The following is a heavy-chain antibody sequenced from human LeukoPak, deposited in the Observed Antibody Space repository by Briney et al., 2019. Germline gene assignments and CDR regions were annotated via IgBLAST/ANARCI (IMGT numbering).Heavy chain of an antibody. D-gene: IGHD4-23*01. CDR1: GFTFSSYW. CDR2: IASDGSST. CDR3: ARGRPHGNDY. Sequence: GGSLRLSCAASGFTFSSYWMNWVRQAPGKGLVWVSRIASDGSSTTYADSVKGRFSICRDNAKNTLYLQMNSLRVEDTAVYYCARGRPHGNDYWGQGTLVTVSS. V-gene: IGHV3-74*01. J-gene: IGHJ4*02.